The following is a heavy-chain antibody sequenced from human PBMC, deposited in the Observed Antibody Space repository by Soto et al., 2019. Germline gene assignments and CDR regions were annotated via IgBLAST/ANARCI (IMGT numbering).Heavy chain of an antibody. J-gene: IGHJ1*01. D-gene: IGHD3-22*01. CDR2: ISGSGGST. CDR1: GFTFSSYA. Sequence: EVQLLESGGGLVQPGGSLRLSCAASGFTFSSYAMSWVRQAPGKGLEWVSAISGSGGSTYYADSVKGRFAISRDNSKNTLYLQMNSLRAEDTAVYYCAKADYYDSRRDKDWGQGTLVTVSS. CDR3: AKADYYDSRRDKD. V-gene: IGHV3-23*01.